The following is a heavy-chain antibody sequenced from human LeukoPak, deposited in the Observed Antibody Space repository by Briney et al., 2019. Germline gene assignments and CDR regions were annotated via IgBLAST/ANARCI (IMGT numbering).Heavy chain of an antibody. CDR2: IRYDGRNK. D-gene: IGHD3-10*01. CDR3: AKDLVRGVPYYYYMDV. Sequence: PGGSLRLSCAPSGFTFSTYVMHWVRPAPGKGGEWVAFIRYDGRNKHYADSVKGRFTISRDNSKNTLYLQMNSLRAEDTAVYYCAKDLVRGVPYYYYMDVGGKGTTVSISS. CDR1: GFTFSTYV. V-gene: IGHV3-30*02. J-gene: IGHJ6*03.